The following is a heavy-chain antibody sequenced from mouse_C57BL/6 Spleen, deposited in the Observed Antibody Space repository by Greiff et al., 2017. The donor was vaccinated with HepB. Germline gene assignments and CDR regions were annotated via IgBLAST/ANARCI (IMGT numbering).Heavy chain of an antibody. V-gene: IGHV5-4*01. Sequence: EVQLVESGGGLVKPGGSLKLSCAASGFTFSSYAMSWVRQTPEKRLEWVATISDGGSYTYYPDNVKGRFTISRDNAKNNLYLQMSHLKSEDTAMYYCARDGDYYGSSWAYWGQGTLVTVSA. CDR1: GFTFSSYA. J-gene: IGHJ3*01. CDR2: ISDGGSYT. D-gene: IGHD1-1*01. CDR3: ARDGDYYGSSWAY.